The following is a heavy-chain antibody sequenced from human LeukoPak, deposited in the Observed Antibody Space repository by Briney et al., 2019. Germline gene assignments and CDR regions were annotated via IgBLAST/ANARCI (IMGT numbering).Heavy chain of an antibody. Sequence: PSETLSLTCAVSGGSISSSNWWSWVRQPPGKGLEWIGEINHSGSPNYNPSLKSRVTISIDTSKNQFSLKLSPVTAADTAVYYCARDLSDYYGSGSYRPIDAFDIWGQGTMVTVSS. D-gene: IGHD3-10*01. J-gene: IGHJ3*02. V-gene: IGHV4-4*02. CDR3: ARDLSDYYGSGSYRPIDAFDI. CDR1: GGSISSSNW. CDR2: INHSGSP.